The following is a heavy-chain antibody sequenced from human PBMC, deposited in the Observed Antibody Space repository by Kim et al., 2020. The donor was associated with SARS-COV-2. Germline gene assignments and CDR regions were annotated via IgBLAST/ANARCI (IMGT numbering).Heavy chain of an antibody. CDR1: GFTFSSYG. D-gene: IGHD3-16*02. CDR3: AQTRISLRDGFDY. J-gene: IGHJ4*02. V-gene: IGHV3-30*18. Sequence: GGSLRLSCAASGFTFSSYGMNWVRQAPGKGLEWVADISSDGSQDFYADSVKGRFTISRDNSKNTLNLQMNGLRAEDTAVYYCAQTRISLRDGFDYWGQGTPVTVAS. CDR2: ISSDGSQD.